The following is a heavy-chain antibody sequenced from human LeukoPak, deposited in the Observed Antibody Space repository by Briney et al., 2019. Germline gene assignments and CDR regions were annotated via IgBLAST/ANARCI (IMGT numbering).Heavy chain of an antibody. J-gene: IGHJ4*02. D-gene: IGHD1-1*01. CDR2: IVVGSGNK. CDR3: AAGKGYEFDY. Sequence: SVKVSCKASGFTFTISAVQCVREARGQRLECIGWIVVGSGNKNYAQEFEERVNITRDMYTSTAYMELSSLRSEDTAVYYCAAGKGYEFDYWGQGTLVTVSS. V-gene: IGHV1-58*01. CDR1: GFTFTISA.